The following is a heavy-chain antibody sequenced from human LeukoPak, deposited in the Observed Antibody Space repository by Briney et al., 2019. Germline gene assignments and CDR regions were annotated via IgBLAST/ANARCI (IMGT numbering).Heavy chain of an antibody. CDR1: GGSISGRRYY. CDR2: IHYDGAT. Sequence: SETLSLTCSVSGGSISGRRYYWGWIRQPPGRGLEWIGSIHYDGATYYNPSLKSRVTISVDTSKNQFSLKLSSVTAADTAVYYCARHPRYYYYYGMDVWGQGTTVTVSS. V-gene: IGHV4-39*01. CDR3: ARHPRYYYYYGMDV. J-gene: IGHJ6*02.